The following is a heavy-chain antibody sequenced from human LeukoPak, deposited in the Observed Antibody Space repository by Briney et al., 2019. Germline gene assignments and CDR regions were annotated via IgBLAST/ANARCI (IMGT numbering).Heavy chain of an antibody. D-gene: IGHD1-1*01. V-gene: IGHV1-69*13. Sequence: ASVKVSCKASGGTFSSYAISWVRQAPGQGLEWMGGIIPIFGTANYAQKFQGRATITADESTSTAYMELSSLRSEDTAVYYCASLTNDGYFDYWGQGTLVTVSS. CDR3: ASLTNDGYFDY. CDR1: GGTFSSYA. CDR2: IIPIFGTA. J-gene: IGHJ4*02.